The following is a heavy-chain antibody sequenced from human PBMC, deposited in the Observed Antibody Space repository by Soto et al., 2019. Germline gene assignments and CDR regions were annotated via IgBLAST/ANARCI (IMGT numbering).Heavy chain of an antibody. CDR3: AKEGDFWSGYGYYYGMDV. D-gene: IGHD3-3*01. Sequence: QVQLVESGGGVVQPGRSLRLSCAASGFTFSSYGMHWVRQAPGKGLEWVAVISYDGSNKYYADSVKGRFTISRDNSKNTLYLQMNSLRAEDTAVYYCAKEGDFWSGYGYYYGMDVWGQGTTVTVSS. CDR1: GFTFSSYG. J-gene: IGHJ6*02. V-gene: IGHV3-30*18. CDR2: ISYDGSNK.